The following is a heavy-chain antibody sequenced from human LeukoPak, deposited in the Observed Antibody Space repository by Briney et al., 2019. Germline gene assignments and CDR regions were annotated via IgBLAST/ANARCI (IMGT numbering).Heavy chain of an antibody. J-gene: IGHJ3*02. V-gene: IGHV1-18*01. CDR2: ISAYNGNT. CDR3: ARYEVGATYDAFDI. Sequence: GASVKVSCKASGYTFTSYGISWVRQAPGQGLEWMGWISAYNGNTDCAQKLQGRVTMTTDTSTSTAYMELRSLRSDDTAVYYCARYEVGATYDAFDIWGQGTVVTVSS. D-gene: IGHD1-26*01. CDR1: GYTFTSYG.